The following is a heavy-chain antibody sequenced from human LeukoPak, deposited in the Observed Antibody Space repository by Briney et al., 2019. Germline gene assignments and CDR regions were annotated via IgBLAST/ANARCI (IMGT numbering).Heavy chain of an antibody. V-gene: IGHV1-2*02. Sequence: GASVKVSCKASGYTFTGYYMHWVRQAPGQGLEWMGWINPNRGGTNYAQKFQGRVTMTRDTSISTAYMELSRLRSDDTAVYYCARKYGDYPPNYYYYGMDVWGQGTTVTVSS. CDR2: INPNRGGT. J-gene: IGHJ6*02. CDR3: ARKYGDYPPNYYYYGMDV. CDR1: GYTFTGYY. D-gene: IGHD4-17*01.